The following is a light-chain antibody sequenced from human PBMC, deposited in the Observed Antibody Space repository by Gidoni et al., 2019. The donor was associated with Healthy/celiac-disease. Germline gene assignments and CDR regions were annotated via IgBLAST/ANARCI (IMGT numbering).Light chain of an antibody. CDR1: SSNIGSNY. CDR2: RNN. Sequence: TPGQRVTISCPGSSSNIGSNYVYWYQQLPGTAPKLLIYRNNQRPSGVPDRFSGSKSGTSASLAISGLRSEDEADYYCAAWDDSLSGPDVVFGGGTKLTVL. V-gene: IGLV1-47*01. CDR3: AAWDDSLSGPDVV. J-gene: IGLJ2*01.